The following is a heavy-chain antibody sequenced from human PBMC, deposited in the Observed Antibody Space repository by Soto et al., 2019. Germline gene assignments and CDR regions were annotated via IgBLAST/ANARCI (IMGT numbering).Heavy chain of an antibody. D-gene: IGHD6-13*01. CDR2: INHSGST. CDR1: GGSFSGYY. J-gene: IGHJ5*02. CDR3: ARIAAAGTGRVDP. Sequence: SETLSLTCAVYGGSFSGYYWSWIRQPPGKGLEWIGEINHSGSTNYNPSLKSRVTISVDTSKNQFSLKLSSVTAADTAVYYCARIAAAGTGRVDPWGQGTLVTVSS. V-gene: IGHV4-34*01.